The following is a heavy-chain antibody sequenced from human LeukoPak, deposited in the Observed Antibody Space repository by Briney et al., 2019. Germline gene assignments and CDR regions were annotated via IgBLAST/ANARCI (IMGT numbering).Heavy chain of an antibody. CDR2: IYYRGST. V-gene: IGHV4-59*01. D-gene: IGHD4-17*01. Sequence: SETLSLTCTVSGGSINNYYWSWIRQPPGKGREWIGYIYYRGSTNYNPSLKSRVTFSVDTSKNQFSLKLNSVTAADTAVYYCARGGDYGDLRYFDYWGQGTLVTVSS. J-gene: IGHJ4*02. CDR1: GGSINNYY. CDR3: ARGGDYGDLRYFDY.